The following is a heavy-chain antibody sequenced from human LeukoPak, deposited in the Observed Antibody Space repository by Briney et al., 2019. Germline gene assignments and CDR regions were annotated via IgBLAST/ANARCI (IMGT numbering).Heavy chain of an antibody. CDR2: IIPIFGTA. D-gene: IGHD2-2*01. V-gene: IGHV1-69*13. CDR1: GGTFSSYA. Sequence: GASVKVSCKASGGTFSSYAISWVRQAPGQGLEWMGGIIPIFGTANYAQKFQGRVTITADESTSTAYMELSSLRSEDTAVYYCAGPDIVRVPAANPFPQDYYHYYYGKDGWGQGTTVTVSS. CDR3: AGPDIVRVPAANPFPQDYYHYYYGKDG. J-gene: IGHJ6*02.